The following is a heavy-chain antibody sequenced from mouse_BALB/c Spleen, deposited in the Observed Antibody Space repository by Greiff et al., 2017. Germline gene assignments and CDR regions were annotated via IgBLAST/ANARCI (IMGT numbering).Heavy chain of an antibody. CDR1: GFNIKDTY. CDR3: APFITTVVPFAY. D-gene: IGHD1-1*01. Sequence: VQLQQSGAELVKPGASVKLSCTASGFNIKDTYMHWVKQRPEQGLEWIGRIDPANGNTKYDPKFQGKATITADTSSNTAYLQLSSLTSEDTAVYYCAPFITTVVPFAYWGQGTLVTVSA. V-gene: IGHV14-3*02. CDR2: IDPANGNT. J-gene: IGHJ3*01.